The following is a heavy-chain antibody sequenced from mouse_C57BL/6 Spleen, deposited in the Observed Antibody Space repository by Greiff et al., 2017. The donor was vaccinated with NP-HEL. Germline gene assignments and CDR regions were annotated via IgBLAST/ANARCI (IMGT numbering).Heavy chain of an antibody. CDR2: IYPGSGST. D-gene: IGHD1-1*01. V-gene: IGHV1-55*01. CDR3: ASGTTVVGAMDY. Sequence: QVQLQQSGAELVKPGASVKMSCKASGYTFTSYWITWVKQRPGQGLEWIGDIYPGSGSTNYNEKFKSKATLTVDTSSSTAYMQLSSLTSEDSAVYYCASGTTVVGAMDYWGQGTSVTVSS. CDR1: GYTFTSYW. J-gene: IGHJ4*01.